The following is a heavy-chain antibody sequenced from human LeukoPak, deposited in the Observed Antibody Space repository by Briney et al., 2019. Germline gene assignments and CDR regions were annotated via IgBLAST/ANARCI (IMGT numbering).Heavy chain of an antibody. D-gene: IGHD3-22*01. V-gene: IGHV4-34*01. J-gene: IGHJ4*02. CDR3: ARGMIVVVYYFDY. CDR1: GGSFSGYY. Sequence: SETLSLTCAVYGGSFSGYYWSWIRQPPGKGLEWIGEINHSGSTNYNPSLKSRVTISVDTSKNQFSLKLSSVTAADTAVYYCARGMIVVVYYFDYWGQGTLVTVSS. CDR2: INHSGST.